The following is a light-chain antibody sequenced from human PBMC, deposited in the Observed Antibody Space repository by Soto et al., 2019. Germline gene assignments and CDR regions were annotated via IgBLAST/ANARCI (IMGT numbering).Light chain of an antibody. CDR1: QSLGSD. CDR2: GAS. CDR3: QQYYNWPRT. V-gene: IGKV3-15*01. J-gene: IGKJ1*01. Sequence: EIVMTQSPCTLSPNTGDTATLSCRASQSLGSDLAWYQQKPGQAPRLLIFGASAIPTGIPARISGSGSGTEFTLTISSLRSEDFAVYFCQQYYNWPRTFGQGTKVDIK.